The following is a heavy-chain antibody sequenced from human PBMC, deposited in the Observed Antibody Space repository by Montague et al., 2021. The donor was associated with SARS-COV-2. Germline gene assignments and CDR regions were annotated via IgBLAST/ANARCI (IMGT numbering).Heavy chain of an antibody. CDR1: GGSFSDNY. Sequence: SETLSLTCAVYGGSFSDNYWSWIRKPPGKGLEWIGEINHRGTSNYNPSLKSRVSISVDTSKNQFSLYLGSVTAADTAVYYCARGRQHFNIIVVVMTGGEYYFEXWGQGTLVTVSS. V-gene: IGHV4-34*01. D-gene: IGHD3-22*01. J-gene: IGHJ4*02. CDR2: INHRGTS. CDR3: ARGRQHFNIIVVVMTGGEYYFEX.